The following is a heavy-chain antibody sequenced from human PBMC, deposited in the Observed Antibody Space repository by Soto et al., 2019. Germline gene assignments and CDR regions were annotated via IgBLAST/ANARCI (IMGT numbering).Heavy chain of an antibody. CDR3: TTERVYFYGPFDY. CDR1: GFTFSNAW. CDR2: IKIKTDGGTT. Sequence: GESLSLSCAASGFTFSNAWMSWVRQAPGKGLEWVGRIKIKTDGGTTDYAAPVKGRFTISRDDSKNTLYLQMNSLKTEDTAVYYCTTERVYFYGPFDYWGQGALVTVSS. D-gene: IGHD3-10*01. V-gene: IGHV3-15*01. J-gene: IGHJ4*02.